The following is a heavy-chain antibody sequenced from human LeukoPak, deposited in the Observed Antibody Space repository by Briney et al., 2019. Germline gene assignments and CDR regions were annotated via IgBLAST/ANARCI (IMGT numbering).Heavy chain of an antibody. V-gene: IGHV3-53*01. D-gene: IGHD3-10*01. J-gene: IGHJ3*02. Sequence: GGSLRLSCAASGFTVSSNYMSWVRQAPEKGLEWVSVIYSVGTTYYADSVRGRFTISRDDSKNTLYLQMNSLRAEDTAVYYCARPPGRTGAFDIWGQGTMVTVSS. CDR1: GFTVSSNY. CDR3: ARPPGRTGAFDI. CDR2: IYSVGTT.